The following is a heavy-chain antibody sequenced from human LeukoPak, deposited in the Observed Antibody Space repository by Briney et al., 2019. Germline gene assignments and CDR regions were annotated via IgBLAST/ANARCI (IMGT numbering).Heavy chain of an antibody. J-gene: IGHJ6*03. CDR1: GGTFTSYG. CDR2: ISAYNGNT. D-gene: IGHD6-13*01. CDR3: ARGGRSSWSGYYYYMDV. Sequence: ASVKVSCKASGGTFTSYGISWVRQAPGQGLEWMGWISAYNGNTNYAQKLQGRVTMTTDTSTSTAYMELRSLRSDDTAVYYCARGGRSSWSGYYYYMDVWGKGTTVTVSS. V-gene: IGHV1-18*01.